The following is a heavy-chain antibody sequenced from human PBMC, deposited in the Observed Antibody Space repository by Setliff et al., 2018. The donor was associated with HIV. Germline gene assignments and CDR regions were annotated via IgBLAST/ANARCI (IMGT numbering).Heavy chain of an antibody. CDR3: ARQASGWFPDGHFTY. J-gene: IGHJ4*02. D-gene: IGHD6-19*01. Sequence: SETLSLTCAVSGYSISSSHWWGWIRQPAGKGLEWIGHLYTSGSTNYNPPLKSRVTISVDTSKNQVYLKRSSVTAADTAVFYCARQASGWFPDGHFTYWGQGKVVTVSS. V-gene: IGHV4-61*09. CDR2: LYTSGST. CDR1: GYSISSSHW.